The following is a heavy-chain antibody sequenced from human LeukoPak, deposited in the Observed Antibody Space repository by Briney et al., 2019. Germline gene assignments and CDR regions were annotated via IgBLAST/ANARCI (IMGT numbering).Heavy chain of an antibody. CDR3: ATLSGSYGDAFDI. Sequence: GGSLRLSCAASGFTFSSYAMSWVRQAPGKGLEWVSAISGSGGSTYYADSVKGRFTISTDNSKNTLYLQMNSLRAEDTAVYYCATLSGSYGDAFDIWGQGTMVTVSS. D-gene: IGHD1-26*01. CDR1: GFTFSSYA. CDR2: ISGSGGST. J-gene: IGHJ3*02. V-gene: IGHV3-23*01.